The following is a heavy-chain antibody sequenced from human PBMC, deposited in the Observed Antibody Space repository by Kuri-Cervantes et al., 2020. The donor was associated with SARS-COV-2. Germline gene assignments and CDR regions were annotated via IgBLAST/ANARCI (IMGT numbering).Heavy chain of an antibody. J-gene: IGHJ6*02. CDR1: GFTFSSYA. V-gene: IGHV3-23*01. CDR3: AKALPGVTIFGVVIISEGENYYYGMDV. Sequence: ETLSLTCAASGFTFSSYAMSRVRQAPGKGLEWVSAISCSGGSTYYADSVKGLFTISRDNSKNTLYLQMNILRAEDTAVYYCAKALPGVTIFGVVIISEGENYYYGMDVWGQGTTVTVSS. CDR2: ISCSGGST. D-gene: IGHD3-3*01.